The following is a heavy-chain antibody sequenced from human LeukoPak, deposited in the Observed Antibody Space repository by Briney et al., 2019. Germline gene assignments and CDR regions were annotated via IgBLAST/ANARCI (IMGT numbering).Heavy chain of an antibody. D-gene: IGHD2-21*02. J-gene: IGHJ4*02. V-gene: IGHV3-49*03. CDR2: IRSKAYGGTT. Sequence: GGSLRLSCTASGFTFGDYAMSWFRQAPGKGLEWVGFIRSKAYGGTTEYAASVKGRFTISRDDSKSLAYLQMNSLKTEDTAVYYCTRQMVVVTAIPGYWGQGTLVTVSS. CDR1: GFTFGDYA. CDR3: TRQMVVVTAIPGY.